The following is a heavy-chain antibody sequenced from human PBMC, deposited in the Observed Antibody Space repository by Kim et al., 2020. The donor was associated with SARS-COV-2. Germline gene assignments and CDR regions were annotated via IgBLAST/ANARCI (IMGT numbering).Heavy chain of an antibody. CDR3: ASGLEDYSGSGSY. J-gene: IGHJ4*03. CDR1: GGSISISAW. Sequence: SETLSLTCAVSGGSISISAWWNWVRQAPGKGPEWIGEIYHSGISNYNPSLKGRVSMSVDTSKNQFSLQLKSVSAADTAVYYCASGLEDYSGSGSY. CDR2: IYHSGIS. D-gene: IGHD3-10*01. V-gene: IGHV4-4*02.